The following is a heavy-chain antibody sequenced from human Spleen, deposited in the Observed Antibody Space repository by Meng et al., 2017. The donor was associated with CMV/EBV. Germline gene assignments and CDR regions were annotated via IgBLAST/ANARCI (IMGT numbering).Heavy chain of an antibody. D-gene: IGHD3-3*01. CDR2: IYDSGTT. CDR3: ARHQRGITIFGVVIASFDY. V-gene: IGHV4-30-4*01. Sequence: GDDYWSWIRQSPGKGLEWIGYIYDSGTTYYNPSLKNRVTISVDTSKNQFSLKLSSVTAADTAVYYCARHQRGITIFGVVIASFDYWGQGTLVTVSS. CDR1: GDDY. J-gene: IGHJ4*02.